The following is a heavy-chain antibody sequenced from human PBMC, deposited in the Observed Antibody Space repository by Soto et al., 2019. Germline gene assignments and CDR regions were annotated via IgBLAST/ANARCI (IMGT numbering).Heavy chain of an antibody. J-gene: IGHJ4*02. D-gene: IGHD1-26*01. CDR3: AREWELLSGGFDY. V-gene: IGHV3-23*01. Sequence: GGSLRLSCAASGFTFSNYAMRWVRQAPGKGLEWVSAISGSGGSTYYADSVKGRFTISRDNSKNTLYLQMNSLRAEDTAVYYCAREWELLSGGFDYWGQGTQVTVSS. CDR1: GFTFSNYA. CDR2: ISGSGGST.